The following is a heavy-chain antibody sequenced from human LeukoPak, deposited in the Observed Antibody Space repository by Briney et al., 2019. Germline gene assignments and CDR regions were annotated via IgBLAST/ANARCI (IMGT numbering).Heavy chain of an antibody. CDR2: ISGSGGST. Sequence: PGGSLRLSCAASGFTFNSYAMSWVRQAPGKGLEWVSAISGSGGSTYYADSVKGRFTISRDNSKNTLYLQMNSLRAEDTAVYYCAKGSNSSGWYLSSYYYYGMDVWGQGTTVTVSS. CDR1: GFTFNSYA. J-gene: IGHJ6*02. CDR3: AKGSNSSGWYLSSYYYYGMDV. V-gene: IGHV3-23*01. D-gene: IGHD6-19*01.